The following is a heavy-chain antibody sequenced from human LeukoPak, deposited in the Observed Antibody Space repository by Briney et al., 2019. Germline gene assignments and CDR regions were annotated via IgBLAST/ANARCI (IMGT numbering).Heavy chain of an antibody. V-gene: IGHV3-30*18. Sequence: PGGSLRLSCAASGFTFSTYGMHWVRQAPGKGLEWVGIMSNSGENTFYGEAVKGRFTISRDNSQNTLYHQMNSLRPEDTAVYYCAKGGASVARYVDYWGQGTLVTVSS. CDR3: AKGGASVARYVDY. CDR1: GFTFSTYG. D-gene: IGHD5-12*01. CDR2: MSNSGENT. J-gene: IGHJ4*02.